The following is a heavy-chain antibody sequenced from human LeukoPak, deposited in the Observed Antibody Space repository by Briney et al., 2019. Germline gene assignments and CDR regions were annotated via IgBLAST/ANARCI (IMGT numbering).Heavy chain of an antibody. J-gene: IGHJ4*02. CDR1: GFTFSSYS. D-gene: IGHD5-18*01. V-gene: IGHV3-48*04. Sequence: GGSLRLSCAASGFTFSSYSMNWVRQAPGKGLEWVSYISSSSSTIYYADSVKGRFTISRDNAKNSLYLQMNSLRAGDTAVYYCVGGYSYGRFDYWGQGTLVTASS. CDR2: ISSSSSTI. CDR3: VGGYSYGRFDY.